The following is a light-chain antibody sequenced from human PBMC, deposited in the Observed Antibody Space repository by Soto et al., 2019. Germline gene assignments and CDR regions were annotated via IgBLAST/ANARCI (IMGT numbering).Light chain of an antibody. CDR2: SDN. V-gene: IGLV1-44*01. CDR1: SSNIGSNT. CDR3: AAWDDSLNVL. J-gene: IGLJ2*01. Sequence: QSALTQPPSASGTPGQRVAISCSGSSSNIGSNTVNWYQKLPGTAPKLLIYSDNQRPSGVPGRFSGSKSGTSASLAISGLQSEDEADYYCAAWDDSLNVLFGGGTKVTVL.